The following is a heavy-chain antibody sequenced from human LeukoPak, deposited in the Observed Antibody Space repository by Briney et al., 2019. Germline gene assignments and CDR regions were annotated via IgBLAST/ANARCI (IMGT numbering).Heavy chain of an antibody. Sequence: SVKVSCKASGGTFSSYAISWVRQAPGQGLEWMGGIIPIFGTANYAQKFQGRVTITADESTSTAYMELSSLRSEDTAVYYCARCDPYYYDSSGYYPFDYWGQGTLVTVSS. D-gene: IGHD3-22*01. CDR2: IIPIFGTA. CDR3: ARCDPYYYDSSGYYPFDY. J-gene: IGHJ4*02. V-gene: IGHV1-69*13. CDR1: GGTFSSYA.